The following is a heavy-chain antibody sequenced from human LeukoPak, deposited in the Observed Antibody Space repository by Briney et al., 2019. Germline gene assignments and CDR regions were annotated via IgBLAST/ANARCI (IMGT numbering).Heavy chain of an antibody. CDR1: GLTFSNYA. Sequence: GWAVTLSCASSGLTFSNYAVGWVRQAPGWGLERVSAISNSGGRTYYADSVKGRFTISRDNSKNTLYLQMNSLRDDVAGVYYCAKRMGYDFGHFDYWGQGALVTVSS. V-gene: IGHV3-23*01. D-gene: IGHD2/OR15-2a*01. CDR3: AKRMGYDFGHFDY. CDR2: ISNSGGRT. J-gene: IGHJ4*02.